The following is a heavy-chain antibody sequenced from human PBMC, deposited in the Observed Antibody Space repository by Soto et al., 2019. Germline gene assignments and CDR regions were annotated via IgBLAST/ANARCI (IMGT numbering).Heavy chain of an antibody. Sequence: PGGSVRLSCAASGFTFSSYSMNWVRQALGKGLEWVSSISSSSSYIYYADSVKGRFTISRDNAKNSLYLQMNSLRAEDTAVYYCARGDDYSNYYWFDPWGQGTLVTVTS. D-gene: IGHD4-4*01. CDR2: ISSSSSYI. CDR1: GFTFSSYS. J-gene: IGHJ5*02. V-gene: IGHV3-21*01. CDR3: ARGDDYSNYYWFDP.